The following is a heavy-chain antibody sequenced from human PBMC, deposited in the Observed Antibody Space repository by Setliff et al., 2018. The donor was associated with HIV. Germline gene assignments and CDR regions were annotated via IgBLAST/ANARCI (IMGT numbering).Heavy chain of an antibody. CDR2: INLRGST. V-gene: IGHV4-34*01. D-gene: IGHD3-9*01. Sequence: SETLSLTCAVYGGSFSGYHWNWIRQPPGKGLEWIGEINLRGSTNYNPSLKSRVTMSADTSKNQFSLKLNSVTAADTAVYYCARSAYDILTGEWYFDYWGQGTLVTVSS. CDR3: ARSAYDILTGEWYFDY. J-gene: IGHJ4*02. CDR1: GGSFSGYH.